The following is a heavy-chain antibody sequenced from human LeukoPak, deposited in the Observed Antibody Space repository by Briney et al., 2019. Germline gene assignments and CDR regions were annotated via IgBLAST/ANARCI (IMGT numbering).Heavy chain of an antibody. V-gene: IGHV3-30*03. Sequence: PGGSLRLSCVASGFTFSSYGMHWVRQAPGKGLEWVAVISYDGSNKYYADSVKGRFTISRDNSKNTLYLQMNSLRAEDTAVYYCAEGMGNDWFQSDDAFDIWGQGTMITVSS. CDR2: ISYDGSNK. J-gene: IGHJ3*02. CDR3: AEGMGNDWFQSDDAFDI. CDR1: GFTFSSYG. D-gene: IGHD3-9*01.